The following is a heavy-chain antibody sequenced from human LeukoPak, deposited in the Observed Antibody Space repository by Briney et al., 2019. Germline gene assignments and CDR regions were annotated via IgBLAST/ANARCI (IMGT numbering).Heavy chain of an antibody. V-gene: IGHV3-7*01. CDR3: ARDQAARPLGY. Sequence: GGSLRLSCAASGFTFSNYWMSWVRQAPGKGLEWVANIREDGSEKFYVDSVKGRFTISRDNAKKLLYLQMYSLRAEGTAVYYCARDQAARPLGYWGQGALVTVFS. CDR2: IREDGSEK. CDR1: GFTFSNYW. J-gene: IGHJ4*02. D-gene: IGHD6-6*01.